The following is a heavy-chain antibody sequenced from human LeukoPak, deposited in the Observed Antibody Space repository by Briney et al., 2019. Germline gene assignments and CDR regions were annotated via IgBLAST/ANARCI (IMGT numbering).Heavy chain of an antibody. V-gene: IGHV3-30*04. CDR2: ISYDGSNK. Sequence: GRSLRLSCAASGFTFSSYAMHWVRQAPGKGLEWVAVISYDGSNKYYADSVKGRFTISRDNAKNTLYLQMNSLRAEDTAVYYCARATNAYGLGNPYGMDVWGKGTTVTVSS. CDR1: GFTFSSYA. D-gene: IGHD3-10*01. J-gene: IGHJ6*04. CDR3: ARATNAYGLGNPYGMDV.